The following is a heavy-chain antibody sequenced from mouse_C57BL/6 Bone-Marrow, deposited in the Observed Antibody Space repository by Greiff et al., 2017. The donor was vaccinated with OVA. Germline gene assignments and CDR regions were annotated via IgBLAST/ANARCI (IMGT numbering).Heavy chain of an antibody. D-gene: IGHD2-1*01. CDR3: AREVLPLDY. CDR1: GFNIKDYY. V-gene: IGHV14-2*01. Sequence: VQLKQSGAELVKPGASVTLSCTASGFNIKDYYMHWVKQRTEQGLEWIGRIDPEDGETKYAPKFQGKATITADTSSNTAYLQLSSLTSEDTAVYYCAREVLPLDYWGQGTTLTVSS. CDR2: IDPEDGET. J-gene: IGHJ2*01.